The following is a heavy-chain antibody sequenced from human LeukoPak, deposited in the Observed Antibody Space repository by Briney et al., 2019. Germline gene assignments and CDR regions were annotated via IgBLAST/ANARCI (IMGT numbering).Heavy chain of an antibody. D-gene: IGHD2-2*02. CDR1: RGTVCRYT. CDR2: IIPILWMA. V-gene: IGHV1-69*04. CDR3: ARDRYCSSTSCYNPSSTRYHYYYYMDV. Sequence: SPVRVSCKASRGTVCRYTISWVRQAPGHELEGMGRIIPILWMAHNAHKFQGRVTITADKSTSTAYMELSSLRSEDTAVYYCARDRYCSSTSCYNPSSTRYHYYYYMDVWGKGTTVTVSS. J-gene: IGHJ6*03.